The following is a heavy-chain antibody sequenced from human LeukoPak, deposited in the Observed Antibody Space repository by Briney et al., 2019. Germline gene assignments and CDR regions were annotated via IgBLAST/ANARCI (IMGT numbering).Heavy chain of an antibody. CDR2: INHSGST. D-gene: IGHD4-17*01. V-gene: IGHV4-34*01. CDR3: ASTLTGVTTPQSDY. CDR1: GGSFSGYY. J-gene: IGHJ4*02. Sequence: SETLSLTCAVYGGSFSGYYWSWIRQPPGKGLEWIGEINHSGSTNYNPSLKSRVTISVDTSKNQFSLELSSVTAADTAVYYCASTLTGVTTPQSDYWGQGTLVTVSS.